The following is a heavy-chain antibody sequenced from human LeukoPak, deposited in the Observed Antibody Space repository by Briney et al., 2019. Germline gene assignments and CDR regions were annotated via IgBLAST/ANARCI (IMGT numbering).Heavy chain of an antibody. J-gene: IGHJ5*02. D-gene: IGHD2-8*01. Sequence: GASVKVSCKASGYTFTGYYMYWVRQAPGQGLEWMGWINPNSGGTNYAQKFQGRVTMTRDTSISTAYMELSRLRSDDTAVYYCARYATTNGPNWFDPWGRGTLVTVSS. CDR3: ARYATTNGPNWFDP. CDR2: INPNSGGT. CDR1: GYTFTGYY. V-gene: IGHV1-2*02.